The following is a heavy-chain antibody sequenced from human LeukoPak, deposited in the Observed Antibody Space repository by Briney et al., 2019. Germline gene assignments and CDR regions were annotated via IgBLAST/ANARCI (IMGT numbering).Heavy chain of an antibody. J-gene: IGHJ3*02. V-gene: IGHV3-21*01. D-gene: IGHD4-17*01. Sequence: GGSLRLSCAASGFTFSSYSMNWVRQAQGKGLEWVSSISSSSSYIYYADSVKGRFTISRDNAKNSLYLQMNSLRAEDTAVYYCARDRDYGDNDAFDIWGQGTMVTVSS. CDR3: ARDRDYGDNDAFDI. CDR2: ISSSSSYI. CDR1: GFTFSSYS.